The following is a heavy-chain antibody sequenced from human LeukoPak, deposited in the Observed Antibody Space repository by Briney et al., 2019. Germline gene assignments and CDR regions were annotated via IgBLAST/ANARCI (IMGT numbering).Heavy chain of an antibody. J-gene: IGHJ5*02. Sequence: SETLSLTCAVYGGSFSGYYWSWIRQPPGKGLEWIGEINHSGSTNYNPSLKSRVTISVDTSKNQFSLKLSSVTAADTAVYYCARGAYRSTSCYTYSWFDPWGQGPLVTVTS. V-gene: IGHV4-34*01. CDR1: GGSFSGYY. D-gene: IGHD2-2*02. CDR3: ARGAYRSTSCYTYSWFDP. CDR2: INHSGST.